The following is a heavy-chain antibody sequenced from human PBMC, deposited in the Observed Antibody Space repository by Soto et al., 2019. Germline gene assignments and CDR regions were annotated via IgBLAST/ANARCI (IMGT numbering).Heavy chain of an antibody. V-gene: IGHV3-21*01. CDR3: AREIVRGLVDS. D-gene: IGHD2-15*01. CDR1: GFTFSICS. J-gene: IGHJ4*02. Sequence: EVQLVESGGGQVKPGGSLRLSCAASGFTFSICSMNWVRQAPGKGLEWVSSISSDSGYIYYADSVKGRFTISRDNAKNSLSLQMNSLRAEDTAVYYCAREIVRGLVDSWGQGTLVTVSS. CDR2: ISSDSGYI.